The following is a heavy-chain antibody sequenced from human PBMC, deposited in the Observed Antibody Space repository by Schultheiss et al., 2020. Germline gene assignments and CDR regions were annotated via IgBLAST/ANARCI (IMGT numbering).Heavy chain of an antibody. D-gene: IGHD2-2*01. CDR1: GFTFSSYG. J-gene: IGHJ5*02. V-gene: IGHV3-30*03. CDR3: ARTTTGEKRYQLLSWFDP. CDR2: ISYDGSNK. Sequence: GGSLRLSCAASGFTFSSYGMHWVRQAPGMGLEWVAVISYDGSNKYYADSVKGRFTISRDNSKNTLYLQMNSLRAEVTAVYYCARTTTGEKRYQLLSWFDPWGQGTLVTVSS.